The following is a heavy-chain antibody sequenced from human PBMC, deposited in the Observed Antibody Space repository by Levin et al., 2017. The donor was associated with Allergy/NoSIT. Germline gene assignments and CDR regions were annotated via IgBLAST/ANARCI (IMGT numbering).Heavy chain of an antibody. J-gene: IGHJ3*02. D-gene: IGHD3-10*01. V-gene: IGHV4-34*01. CDR1: GGSFSGYY. CDR3: AREKSLRGWFRASNPRPRGADAFDI. CDR2: INHSGST. Sequence: PSETLSLTCAVYGGSFSGYYWSWIRQPPGKGLEWIGEINHSGSTNYNPSLKSRVTISVDTSKNQFSLKLSSVTAADTAVYYCAREKSLRGWFRASNPRPRGADAFDIWGQGTMVTVSS.